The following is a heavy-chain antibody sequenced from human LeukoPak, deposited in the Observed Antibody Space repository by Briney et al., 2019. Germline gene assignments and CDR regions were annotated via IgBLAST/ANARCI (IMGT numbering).Heavy chain of an antibody. CDR2: ISGSGGST. Sequence: GGSLRLSCAASGFTFSSYAMSWVRQAPGKGLEWVSAISGSGGSTYYADSVKGRFTISRDNAKNSLYLQMNSLRAEDTAVYYCARGGNGFDYWGQGTLVTVSS. V-gene: IGHV3-23*01. CDR3: ARGGNGFDY. CDR1: GFTFSSYA. J-gene: IGHJ4*02. D-gene: IGHD2-8*01.